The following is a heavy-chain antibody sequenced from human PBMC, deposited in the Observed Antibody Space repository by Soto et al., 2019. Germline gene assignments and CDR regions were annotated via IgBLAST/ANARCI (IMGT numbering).Heavy chain of an antibody. D-gene: IGHD3-9*01. CDR1: GDSVSSNSAA. V-gene: IGHV6-1*01. CDR3: ARETNYDILTGYQDVHYFDY. Sequence: KQSQTLSLTCAISGDSVSSNSAAWNWIRQSPSRGLEWLGRTYYRSKWYNDYAVSVKSRITINPDTSKNQFSLQLNSVTPEDTAVYYCARETNYDILTGYQDVHYFDYWGQGTLVTVSS. CDR2: TYYRSKWYN. J-gene: IGHJ4*02.